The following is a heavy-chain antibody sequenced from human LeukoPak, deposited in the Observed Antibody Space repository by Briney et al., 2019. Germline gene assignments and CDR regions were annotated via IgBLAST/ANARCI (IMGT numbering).Heavy chain of an antibody. CDR3: ARDEGYYYDSSGYPIAHTNFDY. D-gene: IGHD3-22*01. V-gene: IGHV3-30-3*01. CDR2: ISYDGSNK. Sequence: GGSLRLSCAASGFTFSSYAMHWVRQAPGKGLEWVAVISYDGSNKYYADSVKGRFTISSDNSKNTLYLQMNSLRAEDAAVYYCARDEGYYYDSSGYPIAHTNFDYWGQGTLVTVSS. CDR1: GFTFSSYA. J-gene: IGHJ4*02.